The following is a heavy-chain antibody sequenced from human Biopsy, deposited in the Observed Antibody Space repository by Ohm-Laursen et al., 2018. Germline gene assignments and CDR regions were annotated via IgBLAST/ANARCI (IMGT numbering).Heavy chain of an antibody. CDR2: IIPIPNVA. CDR1: GDSFTSYA. D-gene: IGHD1-26*01. V-gene: IGHV1-69*10. CDR3: ARGEGSSWFDP. Sequence: KISCNASGDSFTSYAIGWVRQAPGQGLEWMGGIIPIPNVATYAQRFQGRITITADESTSTAYMELSSLTSDDTAVYFCARGEGSSWFDPWGHGTLVTVSS. J-gene: IGHJ5*02.